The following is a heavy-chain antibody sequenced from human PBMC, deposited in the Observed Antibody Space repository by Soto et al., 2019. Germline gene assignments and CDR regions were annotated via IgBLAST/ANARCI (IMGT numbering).Heavy chain of an antibody. CDR3: ARERGQISGYDSLDY. J-gene: IGHJ4*02. V-gene: IGHV3-11*05. D-gene: IGHD5-12*01. CDR2: ISSSSSYT. CDR1: GFTFSDYY. Sequence: QVQLVESGGGLVKPGGSLRLSCAASGFTFSDYYMSWIRQAPGKGLEWVSYISSSSSYTNYADSVKGRFTISRDNAKNSLYLQMNSLRAEDTAVYYCARERGQISGYDSLDYWGQGTLVTVSS.